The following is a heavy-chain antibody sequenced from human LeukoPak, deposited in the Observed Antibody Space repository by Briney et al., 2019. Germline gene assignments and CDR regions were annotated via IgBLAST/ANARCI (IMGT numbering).Heavy chain of an antibody. J-gene: IGHJ4*02. D-gene: IGHD3-10*01. V-gene: IGHV3-74*01. CDR2: INSDGSST. CDR3: AGQIWLGELFAHY. Sequence: GGSLRLSCAASGFTFSSYWMHWVRHAPGKGLVWVSRINSDGSSTDYADSVKGRFTISRDNAKNTLYLQMNSLRVEDTAVYYCAGQIWLGELFAHYWGQGTLVTVSS. CDR1: GFTFSSYW.